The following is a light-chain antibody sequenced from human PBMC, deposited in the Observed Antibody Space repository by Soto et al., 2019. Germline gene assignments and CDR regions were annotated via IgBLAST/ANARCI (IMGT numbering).Light chain of an antibody. J-gene: IGLJ1*01. CDR3: SSYTSSSTHV. V-gene: IGLV2-14*03. CDR1: SSDVGAYNF. Sequence: QSALTQPASVSGSPGQSITISCTGTSSDVGAYNFVSWYQQHPGKVPKLMIFDVSSRPSGVSDRFSGSKSINAASLTISGLQVEDEGDYYCSSYTSSSTHVFGSGTKRTVL. CDR2: DVS.